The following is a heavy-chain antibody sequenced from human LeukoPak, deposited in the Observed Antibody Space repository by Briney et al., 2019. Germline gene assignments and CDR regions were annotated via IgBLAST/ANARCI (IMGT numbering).Heavy chain of an antibody. J-gene: IGHJ5*02. CDR3: ATYSSSWYLTYNWFGP. CDR2: ISSSGGTI. V-gene: IGHV3-11*01. D-gene: IGHD6-13*01. Sequence: GGSLRLSCAASGFTFSDYYMSWIRQAPGKGLEWVSYISSSGGTIYYAAFMKGRFTISSDNAKNSLYLQMNSLRAEDTAVYYCATYSSSWYLTYNWFGPWGQGTLVTVFS. CDR1: GFTFSDYY.